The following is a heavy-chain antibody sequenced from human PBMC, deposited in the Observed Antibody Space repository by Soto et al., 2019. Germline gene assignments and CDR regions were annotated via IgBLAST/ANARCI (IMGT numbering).Heavy chain of an antibody. CDR1: GDSIISSDFN. D-gene: IGHD3-9*01. V-gene: IGHV4-39*01. Sequence: SETLSLTCTVSGDSIISSDFNWGWIRQPPGKGLEWIGTIYRNGETFYNPPLHSRVTMSVDTSRNQFSLHLTSVTAADTAVYFCAGQTRGPIPHFGWLSPVASWGQGTLVTVSS. J-gene: IGHJ5*02. CDR3: AGQTRGPIPHFGWLSPVAS. CDR2: IYRNGET.